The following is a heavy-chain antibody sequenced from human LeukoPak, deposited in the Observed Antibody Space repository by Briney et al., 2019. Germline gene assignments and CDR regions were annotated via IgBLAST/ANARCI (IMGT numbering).Heavy chain of an antibody. J-gene: IGHJ6*02. D-gene: IGHD1-26*01. CDR3: AKGVGLGGMDV. Sequence: GESLRLSCTASGFTFSNFWMGWVRQAPGKGLEWVAYVSYDGRNKQYGDSVKGRFTISRDNSKNMVYLQMNSLTAEDSAVHYCAKGVGLGGMDVWGQGTTVTVSS. V-gene: IGHV3-30*02. CDR1: GFTFSNFW. CDR2: VSYDGRNK.